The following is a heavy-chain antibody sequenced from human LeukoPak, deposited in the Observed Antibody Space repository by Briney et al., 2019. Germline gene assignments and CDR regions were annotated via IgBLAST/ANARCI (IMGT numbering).Heavy chain of an antibody. V-gene: IGHV5-51*01. J-gene: IGHJ5*02. CDR1: GYSFTSYW. CDR3: ARVGPSRRAIAAGTIGFDP. D-gene: IGHD6-13*01. Sequence: GESLKISCKGSGYSFTSYWIGWVRQMPGKGLEWMGIVYPGDSDTRYSPSFQGQVTISADKSISTAYLQWSSLKASDTAMYYCARVGPSRRAIAAGTIGFDPWGQGTLVTVSS. CDR2: VYPGDSDT.